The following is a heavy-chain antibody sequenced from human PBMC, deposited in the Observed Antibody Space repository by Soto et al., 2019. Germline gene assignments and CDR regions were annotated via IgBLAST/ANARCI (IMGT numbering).Heavy chain of an antibody. CDR1: GFTVSSSQ. Sequence: SLRLSCAASGFTVSSSQMTWVRQAPGKALEWVSLIFIGGTTQYAVSVKGRFTISRDYSRNTVFLQMNSLRAEDTAVYYCARGVKYDFDIWGQGTMVTVSS. CDR2: IFIGGTT. CDR3: ARGVKYDFDI. J-gene: IGHJ3*02. V-gene: IGHV3-53*01.